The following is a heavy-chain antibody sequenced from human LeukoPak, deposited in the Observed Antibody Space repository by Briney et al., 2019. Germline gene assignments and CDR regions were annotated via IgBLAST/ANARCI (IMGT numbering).Heavy chain of an antibody. J-gene: IGHJ5*02. CDR2: IYYSGST. Sequence: SETLSLTCTVSGGSIRSYYWSWIRQPPGKGLEWIGSIYYSGSTYYNPSLKSRVTISVDTSKNQVSLKLSSVTAADTAVYYCARLWKDYYDSSGYYSGNWFDPWGQGTLVTVSS. CDR3: ARLWKDYYDSSGYYSGNWFDP. V-gene: IGHV4-59*05. CDR1: GGSIRSYY. D-gene: IGHD3-22*01.